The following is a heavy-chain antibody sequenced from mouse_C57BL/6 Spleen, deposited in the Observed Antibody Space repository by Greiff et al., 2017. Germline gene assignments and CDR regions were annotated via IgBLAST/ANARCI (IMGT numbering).Heavy chain of an antibody. J-gene: IGHJ3*01. V-gene: IGHV1-82*01. CDR3: AREGRLYEGYWGTAQGPPWLAD. Sequence: VKLLQSGPELVKPGASVKISCKASGYAFSSSWMNWVKQRPGKGLEWIGRIYPGDGDTNYNGKFKGKATLTADNSTSTAYMQLSSLTSEDYAVYVWAREGRLYEGYWGTAQGPPWLADWGQGTGVTGSA. CDR2: IYPGDGDT. CDR1: GYAFSSSW. D-gene: IGHD2-3*01.